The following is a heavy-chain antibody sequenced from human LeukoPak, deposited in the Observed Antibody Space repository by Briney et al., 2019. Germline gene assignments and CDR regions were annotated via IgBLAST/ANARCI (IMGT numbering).Heavy chain of an antibody. J-gene: IGHJ4*02. CDR3: ARYYGSGKYFDY. V-gene: IGHV4-30-2*01. Sequence: SETLSLTCTVSGGSISSSSYYWGWIRQPPGKGLEWIGYIYHSGSTYYNPSLKSRVTISVDRSKNQFSLKLSSVTAADTAVYYCARYYGSGKYFDYWGQGTLVTVSS. CDR2: IYHSGST. CDR1: GGSISSSSYY. D-gene: IGHD3-10*01.